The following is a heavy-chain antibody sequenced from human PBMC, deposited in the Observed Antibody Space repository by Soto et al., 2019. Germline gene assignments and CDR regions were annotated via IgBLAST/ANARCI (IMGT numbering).Heavy chain of an antibody. Sequence: QVTLKEAGPVLVKPTETLTLTCTVSGFSLSNPRMGVAWIRQPPGKALEWLAHILSNDGKSYNTSLNSRLTISKDPSKSPVVLTMTIMEPVDTATYYCARIRLTASYFYYIDVWGKGTTVTVSS. CDR2: ILSNDGK. J-gene: IGHJ6*03. V-gene: IGHV2-26*01. CDR3: ARIRLTASYFYYIDV. D-gene: IGHD2-21*02. CDR1: GFSLSNPRMG.